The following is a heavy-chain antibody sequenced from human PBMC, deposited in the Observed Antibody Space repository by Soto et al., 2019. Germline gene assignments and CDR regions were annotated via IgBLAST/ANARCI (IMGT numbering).Heavy chain of an antibody. CDR2: FFIGGNT. D-gene: IGHD5-18*01. J-gene: IGHJ5*02. CDR3: ARGRGYSYGLDP. V-gene: IGHV4-39*01. CDR1: GGSISSSTYY. Sequence: SETLSLTCTVSGGSISSSTYYWGWMRQPPGKGLEWIASFFIGGNTYYNPSLKSRVTISVDTSKNQFSLSLSSVTAADTAVYYCARGRGYSYGLDPWGQGTLVTVSS.